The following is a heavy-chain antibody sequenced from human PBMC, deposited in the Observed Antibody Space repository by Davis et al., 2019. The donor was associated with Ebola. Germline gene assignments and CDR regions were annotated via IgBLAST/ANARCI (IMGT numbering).Heavy chain of an antibody. CDR3: ALSSSSWYHRDSAYFDY. J-gene: IGHJ4*02. CDR1: GGSISSSSYY. D-gene: IGHD6-13*01. V-gene: IGHV4-39*01. Sequence: MPGGSLRLSCTVPGGSISSSSYYWGWIRQPPGKGLEWIGSIYYSGSTYYNPSLKSRVTISVDTSKNQFSLKLSSVTAADTAVYYCALSSSSWYHRDSAYFDYWGQGTLVTVSS. CDR2: IYYSGST.